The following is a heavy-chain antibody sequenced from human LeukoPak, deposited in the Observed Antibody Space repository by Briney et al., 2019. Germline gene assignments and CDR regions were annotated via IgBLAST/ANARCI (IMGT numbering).Heavy chain of an antibody. CDR2: VYQSGST. V-gene: IGHV4-4*01. D-gene: IGHD6-19*01. J-gene: IGHJ4*02. CDR1: GGSIGSSNW. CDR3: ARWGSGYFDY. Sequence: PSETLSLTCAVSGGSIGSSNWWSWVRQPPGKGLEWIGEVYQSGSTNYNPSLKNRVTISVDKSKNQFSLNLSSVTAADTAVYCCARWGSGYFDYWGQGTQVTVSS.